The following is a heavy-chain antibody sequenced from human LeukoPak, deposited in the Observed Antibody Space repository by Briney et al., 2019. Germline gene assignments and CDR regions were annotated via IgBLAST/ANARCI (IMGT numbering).Heavy chain of an antibody. CDR2: LISDGSIA. Sequence: PVGSLRLSCAPSLFTFTSYFMHSVPQAPGKGLVWVSRLISDGSIASYADSVKSRFTISRDNTKNILYLQVNSLRAEDTAVYYCVRDSRYCPDVWGQGTTVTVSS. J-gene: IGHJ6*02. D-gene: IGHD2-8*02. V-gene: IGHV3-74*01. CDR3: VRDSRYCPDV. CDR1: LFTFTSYF.